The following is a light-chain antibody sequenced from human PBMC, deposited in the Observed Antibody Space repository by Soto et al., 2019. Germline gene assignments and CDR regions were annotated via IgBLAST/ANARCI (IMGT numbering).Light chain of an antibody. CDR2: GAS. CDR3: QQYHNWTPQYT. V-gene: IGKV3-15*01. J-gene: IGKJ2*01. Sequence: EIVMTQSPASLSVSPGDGATLSCRASQTVASNVAWYQQKPGQGPRLLIHGASTRAAGVPARFSGSVSGTDFTLTISSLQSEDFAVYYCQQYHNWTPQYTFGQGTKLQI. CDR1: QTVASN.